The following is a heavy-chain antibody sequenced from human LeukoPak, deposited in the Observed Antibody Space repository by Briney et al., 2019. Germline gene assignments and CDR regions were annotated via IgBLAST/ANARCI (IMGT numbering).Heavy chain of an antibody. Sequence: SETLSLTCTVSGGSIGRYYWSWIRQPPGKGLEWIAEINQSGRTNLNPSLTSRVTISMDTSKNQFSLRLSSVSAADAAVYYCARAGGYNFKSSGPETIDYWGQGTLVVVSS. J-gene: IGHJ4*01. D-gene: IGHD5-18*01. CDR1: GGSIGRYY. CDR2: INQSGRT. CDR3: ARAGGYNFKSSGPETIDY. V-gene: IGHV4-34*01.